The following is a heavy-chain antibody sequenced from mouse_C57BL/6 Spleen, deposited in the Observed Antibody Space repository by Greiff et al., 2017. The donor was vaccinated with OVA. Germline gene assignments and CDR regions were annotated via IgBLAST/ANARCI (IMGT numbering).Heavy chain of an antibody. V-gene: IGHV1-20*01. CDR3: ARSGEVDYGYHFDY. J-gene: IGHJ2*01. CDR2: INPYNGDT. Sequence: EVQLQQSGPELVKPGDSVKISCKASGYSFTGYFMNWVMQSHGKSLEWIGRINPYNGDTFYNQKFKGKATLTVDKSSSTAHMELRSLTSEDSAVYYCARSGEVDYGYHFDYWGQGTTLTVSS. CDR1: GYSFTGYF. D-gene: IGHD2-2*01.